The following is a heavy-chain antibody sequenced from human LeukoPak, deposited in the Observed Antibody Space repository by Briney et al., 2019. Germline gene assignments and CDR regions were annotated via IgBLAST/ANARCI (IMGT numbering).Heavy chain of an antibody. CDR3: ARALATTRYYFDY. D-gene: IGHD5-24*01. V-gene: IGHV3-30*01. J-gene: IGHJ4*02. CDR1: GFTFSSYA. CDR2: ISYDGSNK. Sequence: GGSLRLSCAASGFTFSSYAMHWVRQAPGKGLERVAVISYDGSNKYYADSVKGRFTISRDNSKNTLYLQMNSLRAEDTAVYYCARALATTRYYFDYWGQGTLVTVSS.